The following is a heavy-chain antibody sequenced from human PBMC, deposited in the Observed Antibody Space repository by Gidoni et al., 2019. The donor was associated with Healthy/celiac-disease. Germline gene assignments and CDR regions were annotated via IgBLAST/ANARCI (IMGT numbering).Heavy chain of an antibody. D-gene: IGHD1-26*01. CDR2: ISGSGGST. V-gene: IGHV3-23*01. Sequence: EVQLLESGGGLVQPGGSLRLSCAASGFTFSSYGMRWVRQAPGKGLEWVSAISGSGGSTYYADSVKGRFTISRDNSKNTLYLQMNSLRAEDTAVYYCAKGRGASDAFDIWGQGTMVTVSS. J-gene: IGHJ3*02. CDR3: AKGRGASDAFDI. CDR1: GFTFSSYG.